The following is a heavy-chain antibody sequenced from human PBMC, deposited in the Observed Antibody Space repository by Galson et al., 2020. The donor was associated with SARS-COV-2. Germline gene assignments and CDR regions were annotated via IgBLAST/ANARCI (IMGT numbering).Heavy chain of an antibody. CDR2: IGTGGDT. J-gene: IGHJ1*01. CDR3: ARGPYFQH. CDR1: GFTFRSYD. Sequence: GESLKISCAASGFTFRSYDMHWVRQATGKGLEWVSGIGTGGDTYYAGSVKGRFTISRENAKNSLYLQMNSLRAGDTAVYYCARGPYFQHWGQGTLVTVSS. V-gene: IGHV3-13*01.